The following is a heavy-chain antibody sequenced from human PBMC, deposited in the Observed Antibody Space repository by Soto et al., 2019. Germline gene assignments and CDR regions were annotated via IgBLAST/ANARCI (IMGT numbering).Heavy chain of an antibody. CDR1: GYTLTELS. V-gene: IGHV1-24*01. Sequence: GASVKVSCKVSGYTLTELSMHWVRQAPGKGLEWMGGFDPEDGETIYAQKFQGRVTITRDTSASTAYMELSSLRSEDTAVYYCAREGKIYNWNYRGNWFDPWGQGTLVTVSS. J-gene: IGHJ5*02. D-gene: IGHD1-7*01. CDR3: AREGKIYNWNYRGNWFDP. CDR2: FDPEDGET.